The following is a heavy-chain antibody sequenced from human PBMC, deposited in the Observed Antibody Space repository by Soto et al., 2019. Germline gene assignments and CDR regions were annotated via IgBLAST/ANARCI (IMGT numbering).Heavy chain of an antibody. V-gene: IGHV1-2*02. D-gene: IGHD1-26*01. J-gene: IGHJ4*02. CDR2: INPNSGGT. CDR1: GYTFTGYY. CDR3: ARDSPVGVGATRSRPPDFDY. Sequence: ASVKVSCKASGYTFTGYYMHWVRQAPGQGLEWMGWINPNSGGTNYAQKFQGRVTMTRDTSISTAYMELSRLRSDDTAVYYCARDSPVGVGATRSRPPDFDYWGQGTLVTVSS.